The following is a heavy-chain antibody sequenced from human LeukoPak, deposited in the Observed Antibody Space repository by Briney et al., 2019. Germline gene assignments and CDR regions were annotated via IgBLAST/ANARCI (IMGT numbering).Heavy chain of an antibody. CDR1: GGSISSSSYY. CDR2: IYYSGST. J-gene: IGHJ4*02. V-gene: IGHV4-39*07. Sequence: SETLSLTCTVSGGSISSSSYYWGWIRQPPGKGLEWIGSIYYSGSTYYNPSLKSRVTISVDTSKNQFSLKLSSVTAADTAVYYCAREGRGMATIIDYWGQGTLVTVSS. D-gene: IGHD5-24*01. CDR3: AREGRGMATIIDY.